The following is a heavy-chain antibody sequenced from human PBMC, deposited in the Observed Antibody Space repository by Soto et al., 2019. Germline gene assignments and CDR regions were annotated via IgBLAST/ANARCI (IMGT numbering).Heavy chain of an antibody. V-gene: IGHV3-74*01. CDR2: ISIDGSRT. CDR1: GFTFSSYW. CDR3: AKDGQSGFWSGYYLDV. D-gene: IGHD3-3*01. Sequence: RRLSCAASGFTFSSYWMHWVRQAPGKGLVWVSRISIDGSRTNYADSVKGRFTISRDNAKNTLYLQMNGLRAEDTAVYYCAKDGQSGFWSGYYLDVWGHGTTVTVSS. J-gene: IGHJ6*02.